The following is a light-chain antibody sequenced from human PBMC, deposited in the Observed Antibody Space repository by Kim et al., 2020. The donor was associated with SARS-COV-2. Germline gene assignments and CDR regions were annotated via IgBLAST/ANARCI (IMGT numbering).Light chain of an antibody. J-gene: IGKJ5*01. V-gene: IGKV1-27*01. Sequence: GDRVTIACRASQGIRNFLAWYQHKPGKVPKLLIYAASTLQSGVPSRFSGSGSGTDFTLTISSLQPEDVATYYCQKYNSALITFGQGTRLEI. CDR2: AAS. CDR1: QGIRNF. CDR3: QKYNSALIT.